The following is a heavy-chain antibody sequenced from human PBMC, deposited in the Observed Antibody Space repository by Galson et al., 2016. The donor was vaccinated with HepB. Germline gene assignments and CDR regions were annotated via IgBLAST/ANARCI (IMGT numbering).Heavy chain of an antibody. CDR1: GFSFSTSGVG. J-gene: IGHJ4*02. CDR2: IYWDGDK. D-gene: IGHD2-2*01. CDR3: ARTLGYCSSTNCYGGGGYFDY. Sequence: PALVKPTQTLTLTCTFSGFSFSTSGVGVGWIRQPSGKALEWLALIYWDGDKRYSPSLKSRLTITKDTFKNHVVLTMTNMDPVDTATYYCARTLGYCSSTNCYGGGGYFDYWGQGTLVTVSS. V-gene: IGHV2-5*02.